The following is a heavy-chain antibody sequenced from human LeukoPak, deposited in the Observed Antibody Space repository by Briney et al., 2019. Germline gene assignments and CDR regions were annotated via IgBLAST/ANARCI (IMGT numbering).Heavy chain of an antibody. V-gene: IGHV4-30-4*01. CDR1: GGSISSGDYY. Sequence: SSETLSLTCTVSGGSISSGDYYWSWIRQPPGKGLEWIGYINYSGRTHYKPSLRSRASISVDTSKNQFSLKMSSVTAADTAAYYCARDFAPWGQGTLVTVSS. D-gene: IGHD3-3*01. CDR3: ARDFAP. J-gene: IGHJ5*02. CDR2: INYSGRT.